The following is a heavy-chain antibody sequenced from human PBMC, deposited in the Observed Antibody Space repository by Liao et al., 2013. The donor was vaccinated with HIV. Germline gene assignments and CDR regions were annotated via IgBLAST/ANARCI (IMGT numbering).Heavy chain of an antibody. J-gene: IGHJ4*02. D-gene: IGHD3-10*01. Sequence: QLQLQESGPGLVKPSQTLSLSCTVSGDSISGGNYFLNWIRQPAGKGLEWIGRIYTSGNTDYNPSLKSRVTISLDTPNNHFSLELRSVTAADTAVYYCARLRRSGKHNWGQGILVTVSS. V-gene: IGHV4-61*02. CDR2: IYTSGNT. CDR1: GDSISGGNYF. CDR3: ARLRRSGKHN.